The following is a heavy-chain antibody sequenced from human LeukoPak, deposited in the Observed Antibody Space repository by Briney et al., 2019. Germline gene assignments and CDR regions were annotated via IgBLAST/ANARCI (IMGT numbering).Heavy chain of an antibody. V-gene: IGHV4-30-4*01. CDR3: ARGSPSGYSYGLDY. D-gene: IGHD5-18*01. CDR2: TYYSGST. J-gene: IGHJ4*02. CDR1: GGSISSGDYY. Sequence: PSETLSLTCTVSGGSISSGDYYWSWIRQPPGKGLEWIGYTYYSGSTYYNPSLKSRVTISVDTSKNQFSLKLSSVTAADTAVYYCARGSPSGYSYGLDYWGQGTLVTVSS.